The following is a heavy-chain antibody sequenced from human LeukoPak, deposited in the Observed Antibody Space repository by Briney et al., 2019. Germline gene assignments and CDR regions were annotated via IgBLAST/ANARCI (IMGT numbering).Heavy chain of an antibody. CDR2: ISSSGSTI. V-gene: IGHV3-11*01. CDR3: ARGRMVRGVIHYYYYMDV. D-gene: IGHD3-10*01. CDR1: GFTFSDYY. J-gene: IGHJ6*03. Sequence: GGSLRLSCAASGFTFSDYYMSWIRHAPGKGLEWVSYISSSGSTIYYADSVKGRFTISRDNAKNSLYLQMNSLRAEDTALYYCARGRMVRGVIHYYYYMDVWGKGTTVTVSS.